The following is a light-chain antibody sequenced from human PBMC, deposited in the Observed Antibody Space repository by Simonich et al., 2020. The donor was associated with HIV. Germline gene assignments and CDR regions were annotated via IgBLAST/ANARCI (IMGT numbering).Light chain of an antibody. CDR3: QQRSNWPIT. J-gene: IGKJ5*01. Sequence: EIVLTQSPATLSLSPGERATLSCRASQSVSSYLAWYQQKPGQAPRLLIYDATNRATVIPARFSGSGSGTDFPLTISSLEPEDFAVYYCQQRSNWPITFGQGTRLEIK. CDR1: QSVSSY. CDR2: DAT. V-gene: IGKV3-11*01.